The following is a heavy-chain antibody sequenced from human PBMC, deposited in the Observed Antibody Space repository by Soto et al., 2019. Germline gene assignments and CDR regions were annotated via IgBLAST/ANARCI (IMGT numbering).Heavy chain of an antibody. CDR3: ARKSITSYDILTGYSKTQPFDY. J-gene: IGHJ4*02. CDR2: INHSGST. CDR1: GGSFSGYY. D-gene: IGHD3-9*01. V-gene: IGHV4-34*01. Sequence: PSETLSLTCAVYGGSFSGYYWSWIRQPPGKGLEWIGEINHSGSTNYNPSLKSRVTISVDTSKNQFSLKLSSVTAADMAVYYCARKSITSYDILTGYSKTQPFDYWGQGTLVTVSS.